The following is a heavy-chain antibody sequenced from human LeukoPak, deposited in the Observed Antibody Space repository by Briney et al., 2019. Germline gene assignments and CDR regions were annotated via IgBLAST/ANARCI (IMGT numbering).Heavy chain of an antibody. CDR2: ILSVCGTA. CDR1: GVTFSSYA. J-gene: IGHJ6*03. CDR3: ASKRVANSEQWWYYYYYMDA. V-gene: IGHV1-69*05. D-gene: IGHD2-8*01. Sequence: SVKVSCTASGVTFSSYAIRWVRQAPGQGLEWMGVILSVCGTANYAQNFQGRVTITTDESTSTAYMQLNSLRAEDTAVYYCASKRVANSEQWWYYYYYMDAWGKGTTVTVSS.